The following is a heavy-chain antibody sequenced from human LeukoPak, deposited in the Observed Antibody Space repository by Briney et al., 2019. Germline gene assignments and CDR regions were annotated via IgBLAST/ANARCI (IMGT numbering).Heavy chain of an antibody. CDR2: ISWDGGST. CDR3: AKDPSPGGSSSVDYYMDV. Sequence: GGSLRLSCAASGFTFDDYAMHWVRQAPGKGLEWVSLISWDGGSTYYADSVKGRFTISRDNSKNSLYLRMNSLRAEDTALYYCAKDPSPGGSSSVDYYMDVWGKGTTVTVSS. J-gene: IGHJ6*03. D-gene: IGHD6-6*01. CDR1: GFTFDDYA. V-gene: IGHV3-43D*03.